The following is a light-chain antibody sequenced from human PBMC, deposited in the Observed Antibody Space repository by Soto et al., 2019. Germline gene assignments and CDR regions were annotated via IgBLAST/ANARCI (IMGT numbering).Light chain of an antibody. J-gene: IGKJ1*01. CDR2: AAS. CDR3: QKHNSVPRT. V-gene: IGKV1-27*01. CDR1: QDINNY. Sequence: DIQMAQSPSSLSASVGDRVTITCRASQDINNYLAWYQQRPGKVPKLLIYAASTLQSGVPSRFSGSGSGTDSTLTISSLQPEDVATYYCQKHNSVPRTFGQGTKVEIK.